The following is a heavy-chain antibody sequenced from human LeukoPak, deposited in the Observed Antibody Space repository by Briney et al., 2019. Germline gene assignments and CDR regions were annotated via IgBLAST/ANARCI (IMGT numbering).Heavy chain of an antibody. Sequence: TGGSLRLSCAAAGFTVSIYWMSWVRQARGNWLEWVAYIKEDGGEKYYVDAVKGRFTISRDNTKSTLYLKMHSLRAEDTAVYYCATAGGDGSRMGFDPWGQGTLVTVSS. V-gene: IGHV3-7*01. CDR3: ATAGGDGSRMGFDP. CDR1: GFTVSIYW. D-gene: IGHD2-15*01. CDR2: IKEDGGEK. J-gene: IGHJ5*02.